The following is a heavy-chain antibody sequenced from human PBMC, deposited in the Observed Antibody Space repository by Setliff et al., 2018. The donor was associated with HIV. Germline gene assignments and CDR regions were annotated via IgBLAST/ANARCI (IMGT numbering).Heavy chain of an antibody. CDR1: GYTFIGNY. D-gene: IGHD3-9*01. CDR3: ARGAEDLAINPPSFDYYFDY. V-gene: IGHV1-2*02. CDR2: FNPSGDST. J-gene: IGHJ4*02. Sequence: ASVKVSCKASGYTFIGNYIHWVRQAPGQGLEWVGWFNPSGDSTNYAQKFQGRVTITRDTSNSTVYMELSSLRSDDTALHFCARGAEDLAINPPSFDYYFDYWGQGTPVTVSS.